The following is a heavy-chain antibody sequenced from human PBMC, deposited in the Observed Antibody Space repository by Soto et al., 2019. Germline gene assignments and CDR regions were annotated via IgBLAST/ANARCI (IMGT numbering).Heavy chain of an antibody. D-gene: IGHD2-2*01. V-gene: IGHV4-39*01. J-gene: IGHJ4*02. CDR2: THESGST. Sequence: PSETLSLTCTVSGGSTRSGRNYWGWVRQPPGKGLEWIGSTHESGSTYSNPSLKSRVTMSVDTSKNQFSLKLTSVTAADTAVYYCARHWACSTTSCYHFVYWGQGALVTVSS. CDR3: ARHWACSTTSCYHFVY. CDR1: GGSTRSGRNY.